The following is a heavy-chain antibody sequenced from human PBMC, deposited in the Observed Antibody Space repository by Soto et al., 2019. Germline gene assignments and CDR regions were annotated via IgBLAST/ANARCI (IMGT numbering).Heavy chain of an antibody. CDR1: GGTFSSYA. D-gene: IGHD5-12*01. CDR3: ARDHSGYDNGGNNYYYYGMDV. Sequence: QVQLVQSGAEVKKPGSSVKVSCKASGGTFSSYAISWVRQAPGQGLEWMGGIIPIFGTANYAQKFQGRVTITANESTSTAYMELSSLRSEDTAVYYCARDHSGYDNGGNNYYYYGMDVWGQGTTVTVSS. CDR2: IIPIFGTA. J-gene: IGHJ6*02. V-gene: IGHV1-69*12.